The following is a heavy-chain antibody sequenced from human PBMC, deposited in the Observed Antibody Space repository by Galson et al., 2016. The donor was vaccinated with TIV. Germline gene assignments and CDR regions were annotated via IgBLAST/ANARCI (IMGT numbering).Heavy chain of an antibody. CDR1: GYSFTGNY. D-gene: IGHD4-17*01. J-gene: IGHJ4*02. V-gene: IGHV1-2*02. Sequence: CKASGYSFTGNYIHWVRQAPGQGLEWMGWINPTSGDTNYQKRIQDRVTMTRDTSITTVYMDLNRLTSDDTAVYYCARDLSTDTTTPFDYWGQGTLVTV. CDR3: ARDLSTDTTTPFDY. CDR2: INPTSGDT.